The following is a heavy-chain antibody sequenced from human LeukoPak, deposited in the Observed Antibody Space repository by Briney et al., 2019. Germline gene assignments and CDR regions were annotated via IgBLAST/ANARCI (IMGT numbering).Heavy chain of an antibody. CDR1: GGSISSSSYY. D-gene: IGHD6-13*01. J-gene: IGHJ4*02. V-gene: IGHV4-39*01. CDR3: ARQRSAADPFDY. Sequence: SETLSLTXTVSGGSISSSSYYWGWIRQPPGKGLVWIGSIYYSGSTYYNPSLKSRVTISVDTSKNQFSLKLSSVTAADTAVYYCARQRSAADPFDYWGQGTLVTVSS. CDR2: IYYSGST.